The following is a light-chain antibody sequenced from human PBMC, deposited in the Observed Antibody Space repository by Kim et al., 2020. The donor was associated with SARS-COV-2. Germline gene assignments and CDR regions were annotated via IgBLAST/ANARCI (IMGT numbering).Light chain of an antibody. CDR2: DAS. J-gene: IGKJ1*01. CDR1: QSVNSY. V-gene: IGKV3-11*01. Sequence: EIVLTQSPATLSLSPGERATLSCRASQSVNSYLAWYQQKPGQAPRLLIYDASNRATDIPARFSGSGSGTDFTLTISSLEPADFAVYYCQHRGNWPLTFGQGTKVDIK. CDR3: QHRGNWPLT.